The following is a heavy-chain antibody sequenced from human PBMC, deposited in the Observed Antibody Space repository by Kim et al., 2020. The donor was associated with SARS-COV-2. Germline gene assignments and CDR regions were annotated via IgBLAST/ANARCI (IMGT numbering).Heavy chain of an antibody. CDR3: TRDPYDILTGYFVDN. J-gene: IGHJ4*02. D-gene: IGHD3-9*01. V-gene: IGHV3-49*03. CDR1: GFTFGDYA. CDR2: IRSKTYGGTA. Sequence: GGSLRLSCTASGFTFGDYAMSWFRQAPGKGLEWVGFIRSKTYGGTAECAASVKGRFTISRDDSKSIAYLQMNSLKTEDTAVYYCTRDPYDILTGYFVDNWGQGTLVTVSS.